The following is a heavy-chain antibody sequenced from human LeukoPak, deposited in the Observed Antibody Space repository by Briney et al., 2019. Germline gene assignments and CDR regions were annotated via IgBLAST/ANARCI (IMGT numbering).Heavy chain of an antibody. CDR2: IKHDGSEK. CDR1: GFTFGSYW. D-gene: IGHD6-13*01. V-gene: IGHV3-7*01. Sequence: GGSLRLSCTASGFTFGSYWMTWVRQAPGTGLEWVASIKHDGSEKYYVDSVNGRFTIPRDDARNSLYVQMNSLRVDDTAVYYCARHLIHSSSWYDYFDFWGQGTLVTVSS. J-gene: IGHJ4*02. CDR3: ARHLIHSSSWYDYFDF.